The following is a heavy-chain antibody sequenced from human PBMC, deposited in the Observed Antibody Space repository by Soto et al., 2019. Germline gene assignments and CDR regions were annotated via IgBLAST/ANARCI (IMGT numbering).Heavy chain of an antibody. CDR1: GGSISTDNW. Sequence: SETLSLTCAVSGGSISTDNWWTWVRQPPGEGLEWVGEIYHSGSTNYNPSLESRVTISLDKSKNQFSLRLSSVTAADTAVYYCATRMGPPLWGQGTLVTVSS. CDR3: ATRMGPPL. CDR2: IYHSGST. J-gene: IGHJ4*02. V-gene: IGHV4-4*02.